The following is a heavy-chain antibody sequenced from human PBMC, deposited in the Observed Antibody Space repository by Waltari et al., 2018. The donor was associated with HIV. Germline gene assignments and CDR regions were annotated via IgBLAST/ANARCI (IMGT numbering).Heavy chain of an antibody. V-gene: IGHV1-2*06. CDR1: GYSFTDYH. CDR2: INPNSGGT. CDR3: ATGRGVVNY. J-gene: IGHJ4*02. D-gene: IGHD3-10*01. Sequence: QVQLVQSGAEVKKPGASVKVSCKASGYSFTDYHMHWVRQAPGQGLEWMGRINPNSGGTNYAQKFQGRVTMTRDTSISTAYMDLSSLRSDDTAVYFCATGRGVVNYWGQGTLVTVSS.